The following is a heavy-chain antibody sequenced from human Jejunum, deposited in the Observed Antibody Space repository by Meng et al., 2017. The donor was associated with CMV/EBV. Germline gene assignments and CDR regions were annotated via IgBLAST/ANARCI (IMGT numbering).Heavy chain of an antibody. CDR2: FYSSDTY. Sequence: RGSGPGLGKPSATLSLPSPVPGGSINNCYWSWIRQSAGKGLEWIGRFYSSDTYNYHPSLNSRVTMSLDTSKNQFSLNLRSVTAADTAIYYCARGPGASTREGFDYWGLGTLVTVSS. J-gene: IGHJ4*02. CDR3: ARGPGASTREGFDY. V-gene: IGHV4-4*07. D-gene: IGHD1-26*01. CDR1: GGSINNCY.